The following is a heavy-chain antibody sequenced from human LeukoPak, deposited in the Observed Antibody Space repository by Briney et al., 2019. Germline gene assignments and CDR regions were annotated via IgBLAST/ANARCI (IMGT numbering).Heavy chain of an antibody. D-gene: IGHD3-16*01. CDR2: INPSGGST. J-gene: IGHJ3*02. CDR3: ARDDGVDAFDM. V-gene: IGHV1-46*01. CDR1: GYTFTSYY. Sequence: GASVKVSCKASGYTFTSYYMHWVRQAPGQGLEWMGIINPSGGSTSYAQKFQGRVTMTRDTSTSTVYMELSRLRSDDTAVYYCARDDGVDAFDMWGQGTKVTVSS.